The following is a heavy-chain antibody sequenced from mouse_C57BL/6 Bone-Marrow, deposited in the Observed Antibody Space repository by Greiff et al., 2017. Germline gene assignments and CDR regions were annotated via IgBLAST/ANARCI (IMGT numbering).Heavy chain of an antibody. CDR3: ARHGSYYGGYFDY. Sequence: DVHLVESGGGLVQPGGSLKLSCAASGFTFSNYYMYWVRQTPEKRLEWVAYISNGGGSTYYPDTVKGRCTISRDNAKNTLYLQMSRLKSEDTAMYYCARHGSYYGGYFDYWGQGTTLTVSS. V-gene: IGHV5-12*01. CDR2: ISNGGGST. J-gene: IGHJ2*01. D-gene: IGHD2-1*01. CDR1: GFTFSNYY.